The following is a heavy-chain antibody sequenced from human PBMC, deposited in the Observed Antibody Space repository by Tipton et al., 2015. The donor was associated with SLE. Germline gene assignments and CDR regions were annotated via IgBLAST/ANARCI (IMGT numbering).Heavy chain of an antibody. Sequence: SLRLSCAASGFTFSSYAMSWVRQAPGKGLEWVSVIYSGGSSTYYADSVKGRFTISRDNAKNSLYLQMNSLRAEDTAVYYCARDLPAAAFDYWGQGTLVTVSS. D-gene: IGHD6-13*01. J-gene: IGHJ4*02. V-gene: IGHV3-23*03. CDR1: GFTFSSYA. CDR3: ARDLPAAAFDY. CDR2: IYSGGSST.